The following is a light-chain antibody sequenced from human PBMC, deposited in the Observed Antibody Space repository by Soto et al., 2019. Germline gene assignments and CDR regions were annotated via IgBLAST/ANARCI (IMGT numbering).Light chain of an antibody. CDR1: SSDVGSYNY. J-gene: IGLJ1*01. CDR2: DVN. CDR3: CSYAGSYTYV. Sequence: QSALTQPRSVSGSPGQSVTISCTGTSSDVGSYNYVSWYQQHPGKAPKLMIYDVNKRPSGVPDRFSGSKSGNTASLTISGLQADDETDYYCCSYAGSYTYVFXTGTKVTVL. V-gene: IGLV2-11*01.